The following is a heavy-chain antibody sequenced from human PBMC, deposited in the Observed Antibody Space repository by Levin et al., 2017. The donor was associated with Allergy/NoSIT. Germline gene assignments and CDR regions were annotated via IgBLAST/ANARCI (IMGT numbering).Heavy chain of an antibody. V-gene: IGHV3-30*18. Sequence: PGGSLRLSCAASGFTFSSYGMHWVRQAPGKGLEWVAVISYDGSNKYYADSVKGRFTISRDNSKNTLYLQMNSLRAEDTAVYYCAKDAERSQYCSSTSCSDYYYYYYMDVWGKGTTVTVSS. CDR2: ISYDGSNK. CDR3: AKDAERSQYCSSTSCSDYYYYYYMDV. CDR1: GFTFSSYG. J-gene: IGHJ6*03. D-gene: IGHD2-2*01.